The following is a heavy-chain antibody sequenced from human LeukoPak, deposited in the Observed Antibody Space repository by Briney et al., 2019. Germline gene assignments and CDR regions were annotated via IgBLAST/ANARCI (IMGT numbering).Heavy chain of an antibody. CDR2: IYHSGST. V-gene: IGHV4-38-2*02. J-gene: IGHJ4*02. CDR3: AGRKGYYFDY. Sequence: SETLSLTCTVSGYSISSGYYWGWIRQPPGKGLEWIGSIYHSGSTYYNPSLKSRVTISVDTSKNQFSLKLRFVTAADTAVYYCAGRKGYYFDYWDQGTLVTVSS. CDR1: GYSISSGYY.